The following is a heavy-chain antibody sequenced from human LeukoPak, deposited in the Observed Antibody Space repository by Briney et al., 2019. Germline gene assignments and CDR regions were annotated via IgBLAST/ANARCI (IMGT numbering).Heavy chain of an antibody. J-gene: IGHJ4*02. CDR3: ARAGGVCGDDCYWPFKY. CDR2: FIPIFGTT. CDR1: GGTFSRYA. V-gene: IGHV1-69*13. D-gene: IGHD2-21*02. Sequence: SVKVSCKASGGTFSRYAISWVRQAPGQGLGWMGGFIPIFGTTNYAQKFQGRVTITADESISTVYIEMSSLPSKDTAVYYCARAGGVCGDDCYWPFKYWGQGTLVTVSS.